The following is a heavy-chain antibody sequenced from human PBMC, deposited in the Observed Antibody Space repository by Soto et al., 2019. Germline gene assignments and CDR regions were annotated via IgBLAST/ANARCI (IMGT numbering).Heavy chain of an antibody. CDR2: IYYGGTT. CDR1: GLTVSTNY. Sequence: EVQLVESGGGLVQPGGSLRISCAASGLTVSTNYMSWVRQAPGKGLEWVSIIYYGGTTYYADSVKGRFTISRDDSKNTLDRQRHSLRAEDTAVYYCARDYETSRGDWAYYGIDVWGQGTTVTVSS. V-gene: IGHV3-66*01. J-gene: IGHJ6*02. CDR3: ARDYETSRGDWAYYGIDV. D-gene: IGHD2-2*01.